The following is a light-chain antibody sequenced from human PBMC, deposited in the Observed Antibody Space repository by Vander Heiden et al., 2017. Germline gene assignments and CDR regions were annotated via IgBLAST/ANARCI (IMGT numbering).Light chain of an antibody. CDR1: QSVSNNY. J-gene: IGKJ3*01. V-gene: IGKV3-20*01. Sequence: EIVLTQSPGTLSLSPGERATLSCRASQSVSNNYLAWYQQKPGQAPRLLISDASIRATGIPDRFSGSGSGTDFTLIISRLEPEDFAVYYCQEDGSSPFTFGHGTKVDIK. CDR2: DAS. CDR3: QEDGSSPFT.